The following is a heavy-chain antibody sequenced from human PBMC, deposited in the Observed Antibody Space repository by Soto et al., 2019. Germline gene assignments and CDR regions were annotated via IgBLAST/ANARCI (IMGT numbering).Heavy chain of an antibody. V-gene: IGHV2-5*01. J-gene: IGHJ4*02. CDR1: GFSLSSIGVA. Sequence: PTLVNPTQTLTLTCTFSGFSLSSIGVAVGWIRQPPGKALEWLALLYWNDDRRYSPSLKSRLTITKDTSKNQVVLTMTNMDPADTATYYWAHSASVPCCYYFDSWGQGTLVTVSS. CDR2: LYWNDDR. CDR3: AHSASVPCCYYFDS. D-gene: IGHD1-26*01.